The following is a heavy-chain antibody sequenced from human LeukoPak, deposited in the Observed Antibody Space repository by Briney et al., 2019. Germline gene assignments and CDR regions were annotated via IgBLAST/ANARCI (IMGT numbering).Heavy chain of an antibody. D-gene: IGHD3-22*01. Sequence: SGTLSLTCAVSGGSISSSNWWSWVRQPPGKGLEWIGEIYHSGSTNYNPSLKSRVTISVDTSKNQFSLKLSSVTAADTAVYYCARDLDSSGYKWYFDLWGRGTLVTVSS. J-gene: IGHJ2*01. CDR1: GGSISSSNW. CDR2: IYHSGST. V-gene: IGHV4-4*02. CDR3: ARDLDSSGYKWYFDL.